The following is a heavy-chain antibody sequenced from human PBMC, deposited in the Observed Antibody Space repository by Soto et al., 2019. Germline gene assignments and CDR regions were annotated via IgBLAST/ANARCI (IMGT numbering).Heavy chain of an antibody. CDR3: AKDRYGSLEGGMDV. V-gene: IGHV3-9*01. J-gene: IGHJ6*02. Sequence: EVQLVESGGGLVQPGRSLRLSCAASGFIFDDFGMHWVRQAPGKGLEWVSGVTWSSANVDYADSVKGRFTITRDNAKNSLYLQMNSLRGEDTALYYCAKDRYGSLEGGMDVWGQGNTVTVSS. CDR2: VTWSSANV. D-gene: IGHD1-26*01. CDR1: GFIFDDFG.